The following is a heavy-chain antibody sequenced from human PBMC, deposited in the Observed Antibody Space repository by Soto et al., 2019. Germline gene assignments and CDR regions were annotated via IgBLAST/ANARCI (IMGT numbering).Heavy chain of an antibody. Sequence: GGSLRLSCAASGFTVSSNYMSWVRQAPGKGLEWVSVIYSGGSTYYADSVKGRFTISRDNSKKTLYLQMNSLRAEDTAVYYCARSTITMVRGALGAFDIWGQGTMVTVSS. D-gene: IGHD3-10*01. V-gene: IGHV3-66*01. CDR2: IYSGGST. J-gene: IGHJ3*02. CDR1: GFTVSSNY. CDR3: ARSTITMVRGALGAFDI.